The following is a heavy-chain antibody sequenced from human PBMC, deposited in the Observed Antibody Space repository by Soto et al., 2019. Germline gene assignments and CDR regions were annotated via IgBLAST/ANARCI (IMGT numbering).Heavy chain of an antibody. Sequence: GGSLRLSCAASGFIFSSYAMHWVRQAPGKGLEWVAVISYDGSNKYYADSVKGRFTISRDNSKNTLYLQMNSLRAEDTAVYYCARDLSYRGPLDYWGQGTLVTVSS. CDR2: ISYDGSNK. CDR3: ARDLSYRGPLDY. D-gene: IGHD1-26*01. CDR1: GFIFSSYA. V-gene: IGHV3-30-3*01. J-gene: IGHJ4*02.